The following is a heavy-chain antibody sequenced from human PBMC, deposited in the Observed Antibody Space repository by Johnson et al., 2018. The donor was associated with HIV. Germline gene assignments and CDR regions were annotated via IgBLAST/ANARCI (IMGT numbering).Heavy chain of an antibody. CDR3: ASQRWKQGDAFDI. Sequence: VESGGGLVQPGGSLRLSCAASGFTFSNFWMSWVRQAPGKGLEWVANIKQDGSEKYYLASVKGRFTISRDNAKNSLYLQMNSLRAEDTALYYCASQRWKQGDAFDIWGQGTMVTVSS. V-gene: IGHV3-7*05. CDR1: GFTFSNFW. J-gene: IGHJ3*02. CDR2: IKQDGSEK. D-gene: IGHD4-23*01.